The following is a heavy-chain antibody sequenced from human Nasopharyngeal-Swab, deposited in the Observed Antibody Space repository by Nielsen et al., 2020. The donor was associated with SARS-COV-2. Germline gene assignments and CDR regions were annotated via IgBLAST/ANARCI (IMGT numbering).Heavy chain of an antibody. V-gene: IGHV3-43*01. CDR3: ARGFYYGMDV. Sequence: GESLKISCAASGFTFDDYTMHWVRQLPGKGLEWVSLISWHSSFIYYADSVKGRFTISRDNSKNTLYLQMNSLRAEDTAIYYCARGFYYGMDVWGQGTTVTVSS. CDR2: ISWHSSFI. J-gene: IGHJ6*02. CDR1: GFTFDDYT.